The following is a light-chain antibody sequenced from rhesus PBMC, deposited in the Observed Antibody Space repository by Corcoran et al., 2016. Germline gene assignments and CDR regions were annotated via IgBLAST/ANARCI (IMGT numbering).Light chain of an antibody. J-gene: IGKJ2*01. Sequence: DIQMTQSPSSLSASVGDRVTITCRASENVNNYLHWYQQKPGKALRLLIYKASTLQSGVPLRFSGSGSGTDYTFTISSLQSEDVATYYCQHNYSNPYSFGQGTKVEIK. CDR3: QHNYSNPYS. CDR2: KAS. CDR1: ENVNNY. V-gene: IGKV1-74*01.